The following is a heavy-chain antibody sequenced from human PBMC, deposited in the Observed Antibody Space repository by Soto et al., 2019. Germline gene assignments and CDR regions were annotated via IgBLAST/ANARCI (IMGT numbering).Heavy chain of an antibody. Sequence: SETLSLTCTVSGGSIFTYSWTWIRQPAGKGLEWVGHIYSSGSANYNPSLKSRLSMSVDPSKNQFSLRLTSVTAADTAVYYCATIVGANDYWGQGTLVTVSS. D-gene: IGHD1-26*01. CDR1: GGSIFTYS. J-gene: IGHJ4*02. V-gene: IGHV4-4*07. CDR2: IYSSGSA. CDR3: ATIVGANDY.